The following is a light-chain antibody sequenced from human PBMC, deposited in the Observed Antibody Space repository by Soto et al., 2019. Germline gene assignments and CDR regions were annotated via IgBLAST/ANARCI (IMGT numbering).Light chain of an antibody. Sequence: DIVMTQSPDSLAVSLGERATINCKSSQSVLYSSNNKNYLAWYQQQPGQPPKLLIYWASTRESGVPDRFSGSGSGTDFTLTISTXQAEDVAVYYCHQYYSTPRTFGGGTKVDTK. CDR2: WAS. V-gene: IGKV4-1*01. J-gene: IGKJ4*01. CDR3: HQYYSTPRT. CDR1: QSVLYSSNNKNY.